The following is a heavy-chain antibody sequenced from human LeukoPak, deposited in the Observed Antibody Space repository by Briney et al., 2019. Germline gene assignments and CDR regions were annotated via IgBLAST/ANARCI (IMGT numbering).Heavy chain of an antibody. CDR3: AREWGTGSSDY. J-gene: IGHJ4*02. Sequence: SETLSLTCTASGGSINRYYWSWIRQSPGKGLEWIAWIYCTGATNYNPSPKNRGTISVDTSKNQFSLRLTSVTAADTAVYFCAREWGTGSSDYWGQGILVTVSS. CDR2: IYCTGAT. CDR1: GGSINRYY. D-gene: IGHD1-1*01. V-gene: IGHV4-59*01.